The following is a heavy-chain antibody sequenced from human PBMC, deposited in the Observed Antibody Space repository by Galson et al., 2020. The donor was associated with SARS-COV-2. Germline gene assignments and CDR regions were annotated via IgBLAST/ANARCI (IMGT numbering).Heavy chain of an antibody. J-gene: IGHJ4*02. CDR3: ARGGGLVGIADY. CDR2: IYYSGST. CDR1: GGSISSGGYY. D-gene: IGHD2-15*01. V-gene: IGHV4-31*03. Sequence: PSETLSLTCTVSGGSISSGGYYWSWIRQHPGKGLEWIGYIYYSGSTYYNPSLKSRVTISVDTSKNQFSLKLSSVTAADTAVYYCARGGGLVGIADYWGQGTLVTVSS.